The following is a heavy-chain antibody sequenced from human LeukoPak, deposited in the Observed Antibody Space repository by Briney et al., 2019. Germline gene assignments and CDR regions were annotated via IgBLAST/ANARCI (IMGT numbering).Heavy chain of an antibody. CDR1: GGSISSYY. J-gene: IGHJ5*02. D-gene: IGHD2-15*01. CDR3: AGHESGYCSGGICCPTTWFDP. CDR2: IYTSGST. Sequence: SETLSLTCTVPGGSISSYYWSWIRQPAGKGLEWIGRIYTSGSTNYNPSLKSRVTMSVDTSKKKFSLNLTSVTAADTAVYYCAGHESGYCSGGICCPTTWFDPWGQGTLVTVSS. V-gene: IGHV4-4*07.